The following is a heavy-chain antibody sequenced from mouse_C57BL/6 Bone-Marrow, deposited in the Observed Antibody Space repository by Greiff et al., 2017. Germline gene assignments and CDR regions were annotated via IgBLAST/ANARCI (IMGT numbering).Heavy chain of an antibody. J-gene: IGHJ2*01. V-gene: IGHV3-6*01. D-gene: IGHD1-1*01. CDR2: ISYDGSN. Sequence: EVQLQESGPGLVKPSQSLSLTCSVPGYSITSGYYWNWIRQFPGNKLEWMGYISYDGSNNYNPSLKNRISITRDTSKNQFFLKLNSVTTEDTATYYWARDGNYYTYCGQGTTLTVSS. CDR3: ARDGNYYTY. CDR1: GYSITSGYY.